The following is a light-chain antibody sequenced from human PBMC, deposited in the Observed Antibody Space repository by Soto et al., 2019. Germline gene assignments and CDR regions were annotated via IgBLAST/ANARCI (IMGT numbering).Light chain of an antibody. Sequence: EIVLTQSPGTLSLSQGERATLSCRASQSVRSNYLAWYQQKPGQAPRLLIYGASSRATGIPDRFSGTGSGTDFTLTISRLEPEDFAVYYCQQYGGSPYIFGQGTKLEIK. CDR3: QQYGGSPYI. CDR2: GAS. V-gene: IGKV3-20*01. CDR1: QSVRSNY. J-gene: IGKJ2*01.